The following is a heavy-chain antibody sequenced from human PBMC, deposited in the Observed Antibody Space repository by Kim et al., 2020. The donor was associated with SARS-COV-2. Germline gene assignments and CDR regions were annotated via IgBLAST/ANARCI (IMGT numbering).Heavy chain of an antibody. D-gene: IGHD6-13*01. CDR1: GGSISSYY. V-gene: IGHV4-59*08. Sequence: SETLSLTCTVSGGSISSYYWSWIRQPPGKGLEWIGYIYYSGSTNYNPSLKSRVTISVDTSKNQFSLKLSSVTAADTAVYYCARREGSSSWFNDAFDIWGQGTMVTVSS. CDR2: IYYSGST. CDR3: ARREGSSSWFNDAFDI. J-gene: IGHJ3*02.